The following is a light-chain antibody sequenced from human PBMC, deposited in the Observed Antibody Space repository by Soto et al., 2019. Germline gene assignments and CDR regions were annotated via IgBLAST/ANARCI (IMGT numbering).Light chain of an antibody. J-gene: IGLJ3*02. CDR1: SSDVGSYNL. CDR2: EGT. V-gene: IGLV2-23*01. CDR3: CSFAGSSNWG. Sequence: QSALTQPASVSGSPGQSITISCTGTSSDVGSYNLVSWYQQHPGKAPKLMIYEGTKRPSGVSNRFSGSRSGNTASLTISGLQAEDEALYYCCSFAGSSNWGFGGGTKLTVL.